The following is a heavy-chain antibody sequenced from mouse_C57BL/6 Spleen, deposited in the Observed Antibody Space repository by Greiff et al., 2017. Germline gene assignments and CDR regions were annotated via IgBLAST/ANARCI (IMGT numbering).Heavy chain of an antibody. Sequence: EVQLQQSGPELVKPGASVKMSCKASGYTFTDYNMHWVKQSHGKSLEWIGYINPNNGGTSYNQKFKGKATLTVNKSSSTAYMELRSLTSEGSAVYYCAQAGLGLWYVDVWGAGTTGTVSS. CDR1: GYTFTDYN. D-gene: IGHD4-1*01. V-gene: IGHV1-22*01. J-gene: IGHJ1*01. CDR3: AQAGLGLWYVDV. CDR2: INPNNGGT.